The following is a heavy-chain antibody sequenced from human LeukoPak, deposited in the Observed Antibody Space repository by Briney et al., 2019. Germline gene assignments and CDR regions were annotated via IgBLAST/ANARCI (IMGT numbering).Heavy chain of an antibody. CDR3: ARDRRDYFDY. J-gene: IGHJ4*02. V-gene: IGHV3-21*01. D-gene: IGHD5-24*01. CDR2: ISSSSSYI. CDR1: GFTFSSYS. Sequence: GGSLRLSCAASGFTFSSYSMHWVRQAPGKGLEWVSSISSSSSYIYYADSVKGRFTISRDNAKNSLYLQMNSLRAEDTAVYYCARDRRDYFDYWGQGTLVTVSS.